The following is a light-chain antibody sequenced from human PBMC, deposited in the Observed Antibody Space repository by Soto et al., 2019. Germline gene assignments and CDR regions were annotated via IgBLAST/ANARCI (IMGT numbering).Light chain of an antibody. CDR1: QGISSY. J-gene: IGKJ5*01. CDR3: QQLNSYPLT. CDR2: AAS. V-gene: IGKV1-9*01. Sequence: DIQLTQSPSFLSASVGDRVTITCRASQGISSYLAWYQQKPGKAPKLLIYAASTLHSGVPSRFSGSGSGTEFTLTISSLQPEDFATYYCQQLNSYPLTFGQGTRLDIK.